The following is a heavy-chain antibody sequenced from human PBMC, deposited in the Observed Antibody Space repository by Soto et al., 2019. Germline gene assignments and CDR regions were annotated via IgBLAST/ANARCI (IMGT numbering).Heavy chain of an antibody. V-gene: IGHV3-21*01. J-gene: IGHJ4*02. Sequence: EVQLVESGGGRVEPGGSLRLSCVASGFTLSTHAMVWVRQAPGKGLEWVSSISSSGSYVYYEDSVEGRFTISRDDARNSVYLQMNRLRVEDTAVYFCARDGKYHEFWGKGTLVTVSS. CDR1: GFTLSTHA. CDR2: ISSSGSYV. D-gene: IGHD1-1*01. CDR3: ARDGKYHEF.